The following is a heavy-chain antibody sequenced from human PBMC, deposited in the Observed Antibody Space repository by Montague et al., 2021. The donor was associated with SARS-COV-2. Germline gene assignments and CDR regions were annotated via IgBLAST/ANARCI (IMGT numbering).Heavy chain of an antibody. CDR3: AREKPEYYDGPGVFDI. Sequence: SLRLSCAASGFSVSSSYMNWVRQAPGKGLEWVSVIYSGENKYYADSVKGRFTISRDSSTNTLFLQMYSLRAEDTAVHYCAREKPEYYDGPGVFDIWGQGTMVTVSS. V-gene: IGHV3-53*01. J-gene: IGHJ3*02. CDR2: IYSGENK. D-gene: IGHD3-22*01. CDR1: GFSVSSSY.